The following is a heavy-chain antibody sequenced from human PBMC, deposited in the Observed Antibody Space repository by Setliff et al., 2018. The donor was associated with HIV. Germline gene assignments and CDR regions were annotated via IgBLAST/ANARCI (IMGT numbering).Heavy chain of an antibody. CDR2: IHQSGST. J-gene: IGHJ6*02. V-gene: IGHV4-38-2*02. D-gene: IGHD7-27*01. Sequence: PSETLSLTCTVSGYSISSGYYWGWIRQPPGKGLEWIGSIHQSGSTYYNSSLKGRVTMSVDTSKNKFSLKLSSVTAADTAVYYCARDVAGVLGTYYYGLDVWGQGTTVTVSS. CDR1: GYSISSGYY. CDR3: ARDVAGVLGTYYYGLDV.